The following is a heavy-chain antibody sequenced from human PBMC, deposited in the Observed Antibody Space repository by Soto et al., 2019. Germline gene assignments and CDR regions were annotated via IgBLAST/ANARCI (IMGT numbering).Heavy chain of an antibody. CDR1: GFTFSRYD. V-gene: IGHV3-23*01. J-gene: IGHJ4*02. CDR2: ISGSGGST. D-gene: IGHD6-25*01. CDR3: AKVAAPYYFDY. Sequence: EVQLLESGGGLVQPGGSLRLSCAASGFTFSRYDMIWVPQAPGEGLVWVSDISGSGGSTYYADSVKGRFTISRDNSKNTLYLQMNSLRAEDTAVYYCAKVAAPYYFDYWGQGTLVTVSS.